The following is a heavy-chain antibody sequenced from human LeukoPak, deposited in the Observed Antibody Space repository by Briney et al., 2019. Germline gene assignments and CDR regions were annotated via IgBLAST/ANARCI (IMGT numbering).Heavy chain of an antibody. CDR3: ARDYAVATMEAGAFDI. CDR2: IYYSGST. J-gene: IGHJ3*02. Sequence: SETLSLTCTVSGGSISSSSYYWGWIRQPPGKGREGVGSIYYSGSTYCNPSLKSRVTISVDTSKNQFSLKLSSVAAADTAVYYCARDYAVATMEAGAFDIWGQGTMVTVSS. D-gene: IGHD5-24*01. V-gene: IGHV4-39*07. CDR1: GGSISSSSYY.